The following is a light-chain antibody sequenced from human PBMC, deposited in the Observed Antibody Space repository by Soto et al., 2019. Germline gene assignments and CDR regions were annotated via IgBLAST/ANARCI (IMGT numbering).Light chain of an antibody. CDR1: SSNIGAGYP. J-gene: IGLJ2*01. V-gene: IGLV1-40*01. Sequence: QSVLTQPPPVSGAPGQRVTISCTGSSSNIGAGYPVHWYQQLPGTAPKLLIYATNNRASGVPDRFSGSASGTSASLAITGLQAEDEADYYCQSDDSSLSAGRVFGGGTKVTVL. CDR3: QSDDSSLSAGRV. CDR2: ATN.